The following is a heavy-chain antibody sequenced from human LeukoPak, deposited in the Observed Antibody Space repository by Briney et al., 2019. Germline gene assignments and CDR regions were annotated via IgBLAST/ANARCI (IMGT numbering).Heavy chain of an antibody. CDR1: GYTFTGYY. Sequence: GASVKVSCKASGYTFTGYYMHWVRQAPGQGLEWMGWINSNSGYTNYAQKFQGRVTMTRDTSISTAYMELSRLRSDDTAVYYCARGGSTVFGVVNDWGQGTLVTVSS. J-gene: IGHJ4*02. V-gene: IGHV1-2*02. D-gene: IGHD3-3*01. CDR2: INSNSGYT. CDR3: ARGGSTVFGVVND.